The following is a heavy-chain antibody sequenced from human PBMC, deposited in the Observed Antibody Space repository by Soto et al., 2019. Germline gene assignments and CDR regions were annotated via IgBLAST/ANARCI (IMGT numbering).Heavy chain of an antibody. CDR1: GGTFSSYA. J-gene: IGHJ4*02. D-gene: IGHD2-15*01. CDR3: ARDGCSGGSCYSDY. V-gene: IGHV1-69*13. CDR2: IIPIFGTA. Sequence: SVKVSCKASGGTFSSYAISWVRQAPGQGLEWMGGIIPIFGTANYAQKFQGRVTITADESTSTAYMELSSLRSEDTAVYYCARDGCSGGSCYSDYWGQGTLVTVSS.